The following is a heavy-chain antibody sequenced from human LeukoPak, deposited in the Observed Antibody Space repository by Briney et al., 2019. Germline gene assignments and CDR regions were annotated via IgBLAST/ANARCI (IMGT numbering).Heavy chain of an antibody. J-gene: IGHJ4*02. D-gene: IGHD5-18*01. CDR2: IYYSGST. V-gene: IGHV4-39*07. Sequence: SETLSLTCTVSGGSISSSSYYWGWIRQPPGKGLEWIGSIYYSGSTYYNPSLKSRVTISVDTSKNQFSLKLSSVTAADTAVYYCARGGSGYSYGYGPTRYWGQGTLVTVSS. CDR3: ARGGSGYSYGYGPTRY. CDR1: GGSISSSSYY.